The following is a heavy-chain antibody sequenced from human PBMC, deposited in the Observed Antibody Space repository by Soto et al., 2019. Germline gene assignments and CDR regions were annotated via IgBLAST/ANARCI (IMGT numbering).Heavy chain of an antibody. J-gene: IGHJ6*02. V-gene: IGHV4-39*01. D-gene: IGHD4-17*01. CDR3: ARLPLRSGYYYYGMDV. CDR1: DVSISSSSYY. Sequence: SGTLYLPCPVSDVSISSSSYYWGWLRPPPGEGLEWIGSIYYSGSTYYNPSLKSRVTISVDTSKNQFSLKLSSVTAADTAVYYCARLPLRSGYYYYGMDVWGQGTTVTV. CDR2: IYYSGST.